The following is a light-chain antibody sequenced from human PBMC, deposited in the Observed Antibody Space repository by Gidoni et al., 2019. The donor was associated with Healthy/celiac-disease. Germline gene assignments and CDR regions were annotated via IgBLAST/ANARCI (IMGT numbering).Light chain of an antibody. CDR3: QQRSNWPPYT. J-gene: IGKJ2*01. CDR1: QSFSSY. V-gene: IGKV3-11*01. CDR2: DAS. Sequence: EIVFTQSPATLSLSPGERATLSCRASQSFSSYLAWYQQKPGEAPRLLIYDASNRAPGIPATFSGSGSGTDFTLTISSLEPEDFAVYYCQQRSNWPPYTFGQGTKLEIK.